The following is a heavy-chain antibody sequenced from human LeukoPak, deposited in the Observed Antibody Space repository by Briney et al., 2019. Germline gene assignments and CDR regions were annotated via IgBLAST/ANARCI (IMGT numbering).Heavy chain of an antibody. V-gene: IGHV3-30*02. D-gene: IGHD1-1*01. CDR1: GFTFRTSA. CDR3: ARWKAENYFDY. Sequence: GGTLRLSCAASGFTFRTSAMNWVRQAPGKGLEWVAFIRFDGTVAEYGDSVKGRFTISRDNAKNSLYLQMNSLRAEDTAVYYCARWKAENYFDYWGQGTLATVSS. CDR2: IRFDGTVA. J-gene: IGHJ4*02.